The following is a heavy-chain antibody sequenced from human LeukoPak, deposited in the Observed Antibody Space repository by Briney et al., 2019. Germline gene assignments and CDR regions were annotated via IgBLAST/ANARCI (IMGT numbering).Heavy chain of an antibody. Sequence: GGSLRLSCAASGFTFSSYSMNWVRQAPGKGLEWVSSISSSSSYIYYADSVKGRFTISSDNAKNSLYLQMNSLRAEDTAVYYCARGGPGSGSYYPDAFDIWGQGTMVTVSS. V-gene: IGHV3-21*01. CDR1: GFTFSSYS. J-gene: IGHJ3*02. D-gene: IGHD1-26*01. CDR3: ARGGPGSGSYYPDAFDI. CDR2: ISSSSSYI.